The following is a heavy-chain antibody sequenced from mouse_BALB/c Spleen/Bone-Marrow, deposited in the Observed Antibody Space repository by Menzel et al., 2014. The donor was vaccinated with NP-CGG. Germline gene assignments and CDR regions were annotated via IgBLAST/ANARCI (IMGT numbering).Heavy chain of an antibody. J-gene: IGHJ2*01. V-gene: IGHV1S56*01. CDR3: ARSGLIHYYGYFDY. Sequence: VQLQQSGPELVKPGALVKISCKASGYTFTSYDINWVKQRLGQGLEWIGWIYPGDGSTKYNEKFKGKATLTADKSSSTAYMQLSGLTSGDSAVYFCARSGLIHYYGYFDYWGQGTTLTVSS. CDR1: GYTFTSYD. D-gene: IGHD1-2*01. CDR2: IYPGDGST.